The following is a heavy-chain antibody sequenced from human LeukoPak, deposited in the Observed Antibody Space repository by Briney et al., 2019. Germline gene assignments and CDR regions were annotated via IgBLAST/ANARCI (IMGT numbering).Heavy chain of an antibody. J-gene: IGHJ6*03. Sequence: PGGSLRLSCAASGFTFSNYGMHWVRQAPGKGLEWVAFIRSDGSNKYYADSVKGRFTISRDNSKNTLYLQMKSLRAEDTAVYYCAKVSQGGYVWGSYRDYYYPYYKDVWGKGTTVTISS. CDR3: AKVSQGGYVWGSYRDYYYPYYKDV. CDR1: GFTFSNYG. CDR2: IRSDGSNK. D-gene: IGHD3-16*02. V-gene: IGHV3-30*02.